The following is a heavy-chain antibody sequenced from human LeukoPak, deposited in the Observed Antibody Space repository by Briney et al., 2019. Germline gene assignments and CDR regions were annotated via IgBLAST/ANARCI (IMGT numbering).Heavy chain of an antibody. CDR3: ARLRYCSSTSCYHWFDP. D-gene: IGHD2-2*01. CDR1: GYTFTSYG. CDR2: ISAYNGNT. Sequence: ASVKVSCKASGYTFTSYGISWVRQAPGQGLEWMGWISAYNGNTNYAQKLQGRVTMTTDTSTNTAYMELRILRSDDTTVYYCARLRYCSSTSCYHWFDPWGQGTLVTVSS. J-gene: IGHJ5*02. V-gene: IGHV1-18*01.